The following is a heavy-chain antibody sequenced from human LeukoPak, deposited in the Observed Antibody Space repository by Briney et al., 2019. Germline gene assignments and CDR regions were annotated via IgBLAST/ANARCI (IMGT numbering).Heavy chain of an antibody. CDR2: IREDGNEK. J-gene: IGHJ4*02. CDR3: VRDYRGGWNDY. V-gene: IGHV3-7*01. D-gene: IGHD1-26*01. CDR1: GFTFRKHW. Sequence: QAGGSLRLSCAATGFTFRKHWMSWVRQTVGKGLECVAKIREDGNEKHYVDSVKGRFTIYRDNAKNSLFLQMNNLRVDDTAVYYCVRDYRGGWNDYWGQGTLVTVSS.